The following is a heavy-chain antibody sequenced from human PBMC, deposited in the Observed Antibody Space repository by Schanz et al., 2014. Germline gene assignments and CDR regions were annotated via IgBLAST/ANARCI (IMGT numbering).Heavy chain of an antibody. CDR1: GFTFSSYS. CDR3: ARDRRNADLDY. V-gene: IGHV3-23*04. D-gene: IGHD1-1*01. J-gene: IGHJ4*02. Sequence: EVQLVESGGGLVQPGGSLRLSCAASGFTFSSYSMNWVRQAPGKGLEWVSVIGVDGTTTYYADSVKGRFTISRDNSKNTLYLQMNSLRPEDTAVYYCARDRRNADLDYWGQGTLVTVSS. CDR2: IGVDGTTT.